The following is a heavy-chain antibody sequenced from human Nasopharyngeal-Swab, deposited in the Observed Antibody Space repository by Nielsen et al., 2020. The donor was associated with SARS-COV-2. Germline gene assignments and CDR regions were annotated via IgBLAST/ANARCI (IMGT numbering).Heavy chain of an antibody. CDR2: IYYSGST. J-gene: IGHJ4*02. CDR3: ARRSWFRDIFD. Sequence: PGKGLEWIGSIYYSGSTYYNPSLKSRVTISVDKSKNQSSLKLSSVTAADTAVYYCARRSWFRDIFDWGQGTLVTVSS. D-gene: IGHD3-10*01. V-gene: IGHV4-39*07.